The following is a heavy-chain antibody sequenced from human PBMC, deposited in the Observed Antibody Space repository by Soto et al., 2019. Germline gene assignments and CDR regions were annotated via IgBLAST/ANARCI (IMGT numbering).Heavy chain of an antibody. D-gene: IGHD3-22*01. CDR2: IYPGDSDT. Sequence: PGESLNISCKGSGYSFTSYWIGWVRQMPGKGLEWMGIIYPGDSDTRYSPSFQGQVTISADKSISTAYLQWSSLKASDTAMYYCARLNGYYDSSGYPHFDYWGQGTLVTVSS. CDR3: ARLNGYYDSSGYPHFDY. V-gene: IGHV5-51*01. CDR1: GYSFTSYW. J-gene: IGHJ4*02.